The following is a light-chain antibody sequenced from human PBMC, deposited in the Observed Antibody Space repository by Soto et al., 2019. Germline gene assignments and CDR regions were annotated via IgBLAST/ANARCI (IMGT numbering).Light chain of an antibody. CDR3: ETWDSNAHWV. Sequence: QPVLTQSSSASASLGSSVKLTCTLSSGHSSFIIAWHQQQPGKAPRFLMKLEGSGSYNKGSGVPDRFSGSSSGADRYLTISNVQFEGEADYYCETWDSNAHWVFGGGTKLTVL. J-gene: IGLJ3*02. CDR2: LEGSGSY. V-gene: IGLV4-60*02. CDR1: SGHSSFI.